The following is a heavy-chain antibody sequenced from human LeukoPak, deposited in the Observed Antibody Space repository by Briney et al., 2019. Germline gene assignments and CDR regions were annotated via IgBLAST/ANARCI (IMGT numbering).Heavy chain of an antibody. Sequence: ETLSLTCAVYGGSFSGYYWSWIRQPPGKGLEWVASINPDGNKKYSADSVKGRFTISRDNAENSLYLQMNSLRVEDTAFYYCARDLAYSRLDYWGQGMLVTVSS. D-gene: IGHD5-18*01. J-gene: IGHJ4*02. CDR2: INPDGNKK. CDR3: ARDLAYSRLDY. V-gene: IGHV3-7*01. CDR1: GGSFSGYY.